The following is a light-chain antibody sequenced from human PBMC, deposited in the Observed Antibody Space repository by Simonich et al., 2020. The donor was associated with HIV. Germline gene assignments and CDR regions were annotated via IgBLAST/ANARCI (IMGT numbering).Light chain of an antibody. J-gene: IGKJ4*01. V-gene: IGKV3-15*01. CDR3: QQYDKWPPVLA. CDR1: QSVSRN. CDR2: GAS. Sequence: EIVMTQSPVTLSVSPGERPTLSCMASQSVSRNLARYQQKPGQAPRLLIYGASIRATGIPARFSGSGSGTEFTLTINSMQSEDFAVYYCQQYDKWPPVLAFGGGTKVEIK.